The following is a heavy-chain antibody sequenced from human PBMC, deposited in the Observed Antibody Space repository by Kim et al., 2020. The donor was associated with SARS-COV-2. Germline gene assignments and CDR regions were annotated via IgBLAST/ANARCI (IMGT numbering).Heavy chain of an antibody. Sequence: GGSLRLSCAASGFTFSSYSMNWVRQAPGKGLEWVSYISSSSSTIYYADSVKGRFTISRDNAKNSLYLQMNSLRAEDTAVYYCARDTHDSSGYYWGGGSGMDVWGQGTTVTVSS. CDR2: ISSSSSTI. CDR1: GFTFSSYS. D-gene: IGHD3-22*01. V-gene: IGHV3-48*04. J-gene: IGHJ6*02. CDR3: ARDTHDSSGYYWGGGSGMDV.